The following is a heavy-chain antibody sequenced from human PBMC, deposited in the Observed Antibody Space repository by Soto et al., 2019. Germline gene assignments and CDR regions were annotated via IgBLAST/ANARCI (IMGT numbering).Heavy chain of an antibody. CDR3: ARGSIAVAGYFAY. Sequence: GGSLRLSCAASGFTVSSNYMSWVRQAPGKGLEWVSVIYSGGNTFYADSVKGRFTISRDNSKNTLYLQMNSLRAEDTAVYYCARGSIAVAGYFAYWGQGTLVTVS. J-gene: IGHJ4*02. D-gene: IGHD6-19*01. CDR2: IYSGGNT. V-gene: IGHV3-53*01. CDR1: GFTVSSNY.